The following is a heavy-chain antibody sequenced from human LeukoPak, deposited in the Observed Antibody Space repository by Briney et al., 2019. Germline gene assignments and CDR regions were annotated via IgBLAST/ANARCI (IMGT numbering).Heavy chain of an antibody. CDR1: GYTFTGYY. CDR2: INPDSGGT. Sequence: GASVKVSCKASGYTFTGYYLHWVRQAPGQGLEWMGWINPDSGGTNYAQKFQGRVTMTRDTSISTAYMELSRLTSDDTAVYYCARDEVGGTGWFDPWGQGTLVTVSS. CDR3: ARDEVGGTGWFDP. D-gene: IGHD1-26*01. V-gene: IGHV1-2*02. J-gene: IGHJ5*02.